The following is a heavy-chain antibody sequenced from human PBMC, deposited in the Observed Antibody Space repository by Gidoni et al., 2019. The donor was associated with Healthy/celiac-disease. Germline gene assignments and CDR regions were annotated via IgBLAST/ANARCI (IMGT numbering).Heavy chain of an antibody. D-gene: IGHD3-10*01. V-gene: IGHV1-18*01. Sequence: QVQLVQSGAEVKKPGASGKVSCKAAGYTFTSYGISRVRQAPGQGLEWMGGISAYNGNTNYAQKLQGRVTMTTDTSTSTAYMELRSLRSDDTAVYYCARGSYGSGSYPGYYYYYYMDVWGKGTTVTVSS. CDR3: ARGSYGSGSYPGYYYYYYMDV. CDR2: ISAYNGNT. CDR1: GYTFTSYG. J-gene: IGHJ6*03.